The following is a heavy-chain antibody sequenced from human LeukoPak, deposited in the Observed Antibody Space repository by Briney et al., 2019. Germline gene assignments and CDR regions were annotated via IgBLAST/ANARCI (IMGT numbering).Heavy chain of an antibody. D-gene: IGHD2-2*01. CDR3: ARGDCSSTSCYWFDY. CDR1: GYTLTGYY. V-gene: IGHV1-2*02. CDR2: INPNSGGT. J-gene: IGHJ4*02. Sequence: GASVKVSCKASGYTLTGYYMHWVRQAPGQGLEWMGWINPNSGGTNYAQKFQGRVTMTRDTSISTAYMELSRLRSDDTAVYYCARGDCSSTSCYWFDYWGQGTLVTVSS.